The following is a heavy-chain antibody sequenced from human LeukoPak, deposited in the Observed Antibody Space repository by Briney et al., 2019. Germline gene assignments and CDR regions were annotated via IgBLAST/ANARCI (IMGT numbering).Heavy chain of an antibody. Sequence: SETLSLTCAVYGGSFSGYYWSWIRQPPGKGLEWIGEINHSGSTNYNPSLKSRVTISVDTSKNQFSLKLSSVTAADTAVYYCARGSSPWGYYDSGGYRYWGQGTLVTVSS. J-gene: IGHJ4*02. D-gene: IGHD3-22*01. CDR1: GGSFSGYY. V-gene: IGHV4-34*01. CDR3: ARGSSPWGYYDSGGYRY. CDR2: INHSGST.